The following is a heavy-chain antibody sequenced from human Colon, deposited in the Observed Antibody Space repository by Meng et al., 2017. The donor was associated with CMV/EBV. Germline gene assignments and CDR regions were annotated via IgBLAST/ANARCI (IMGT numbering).Heavy chain of an antibody. CDR2: IQNDESDE. D-gene: IGHD3-10*02. CDR1: GFSFSTFG. Sequence: GESLKISCAASGFSFSTFGMTWVRQAPGKGLEWVTFIQNDESDEDYADSVKGRFTVSRDNSKNTLYLQMDNVRAEDTALYYCARDQYRYQKLYAGGNSLDFWGQGTLVTVS. J-gene: IGHJ4*02. CDR3: ARDQYRYQKLYAGGNSLDF. V-gene: IGHV3-30*02.